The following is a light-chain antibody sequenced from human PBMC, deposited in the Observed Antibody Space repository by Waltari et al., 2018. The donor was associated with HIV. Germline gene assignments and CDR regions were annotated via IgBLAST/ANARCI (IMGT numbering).Light chain of an antibody. J-gene: IGKJ3*01. V-gene: IGKV1-39*01. CDR3: QQSYSAPLT. CDR2: GAS. CDR1: QSIGTY. Sequence: DIQMTQSPPSLSASVGDRVTITCRTSQSIGTYLIWYQQKLGQAPKLLIYGASSLHTGVPSRFSGSGSGTDFTLTISSLQPEDFATYYCQQSYSAPLTFGPGTKVDVK.